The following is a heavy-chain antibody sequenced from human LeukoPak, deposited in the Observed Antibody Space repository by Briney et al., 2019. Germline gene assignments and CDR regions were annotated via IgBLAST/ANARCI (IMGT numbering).Heavy chain of an antibody. CDR3: TTDPGSPGIFDY. Sequence: GGSLRLSCAASGFTFSNYYMSWVRQAPGKGLEWVSAISGSGGTTYYADSVKGRFTISRDNSKNTLFLQMNSLRAEDTAVYYCTTDPGSPGIFDYWGQGTLVTVSS. J-gene: IGHJ4*02. V-gene: IGHV3-23*01. D-gene: IGHD1-14*01. CDR1: GFTFSNYY. CDR2: ISGSGGTT.